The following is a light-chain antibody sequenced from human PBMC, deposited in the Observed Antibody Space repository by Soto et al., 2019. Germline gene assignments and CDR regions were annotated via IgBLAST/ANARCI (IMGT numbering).Light chain of an antibody. V-gene: IGLV1-40*01. J-gene: IGLJ2*01. CDR2: GNS. CDR1: SSNIGAGYD. Sequence: QSLLTQPPSVSGAPGQRVTISCTGSSSNIGAGYDVHWYQQLPGTAPKLLIYGNSNRPSGVPDRFSGSKSDTSASLAITGLQAEDEADYYCQSYDSSLSGPVVFGGGTKLTVL. CDR3: QSYDSSLSGPVV.